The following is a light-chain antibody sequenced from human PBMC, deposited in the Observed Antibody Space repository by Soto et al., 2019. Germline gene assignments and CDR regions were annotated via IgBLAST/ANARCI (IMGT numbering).Light chain of an antibody. V-gene: IGKV3-11*01. Sequence: EIVLTQSPATLSLSPGERATLSCRASQSVSSYLAWYQQKPGQAPRLLIYDASNRATGIPARFSGSGSGTDFTLISSSLEPDDLAISDCQQRRDWPSTFGGGTKVQIK. J-gene: IGKJ4*01. CDR3: QQRRDWPST. CDR2: DAS. CDR1: QSVSSY.